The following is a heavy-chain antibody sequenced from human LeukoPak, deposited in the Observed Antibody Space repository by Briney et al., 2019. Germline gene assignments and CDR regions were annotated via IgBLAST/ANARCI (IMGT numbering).Heavy chain of an antibody. CDR1: GYTFTSYG. CDR2: ISAYNGHT. Sequence: ASVKVSCKASGYTFTSYGISWVRQAPGQGLEWMGWISAYNGHTSYAQKLQGRVTMTTDTSTSTAHMELRSLRSDDTAVYYCAGDHGGSYPVGYFDYWGQGTLVTVSS. CDR3: AGDHGGSYPVGYFDY. V-gene: IGHV1-18*01. J-gene: IGHJ4*02. D-gene: IGHD1-26*01.